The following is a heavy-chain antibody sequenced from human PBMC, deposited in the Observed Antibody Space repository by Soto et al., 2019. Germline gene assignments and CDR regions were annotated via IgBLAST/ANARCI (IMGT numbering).Heavy chain of an antibody. CDR3: ARGGRYCISTSCYAPLDY. CDR1: GGTFSSYA. J-gene: IGHJ4*02. CDR2: IIPIFGTA. D-gene: IGHD2-2*01. Sequence: ASVKVSCKASGGTFSSYAISWVRQAPGQGLEWMGGIIPIFGTANYAQKFQGRGTITADESTSTAYMALSSLRSEDTAVYYCARGGRYCISTSCYAPLDYWGQGTLVTVSS. V-gene: IGHV1-69*13.